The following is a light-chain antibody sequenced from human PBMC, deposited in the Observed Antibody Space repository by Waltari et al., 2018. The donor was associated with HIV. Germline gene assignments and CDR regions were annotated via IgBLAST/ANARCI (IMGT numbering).Light chain of an antibody. CDR2: AAS. V-gene: IGKV1-39*01. CDR1: QSISSY. Sequence: DIQMTQSPSSLSASVGDRVTITCLASQSISSYLNWYQQKPGKAPKLLIYAASSLQSGVPSRFSGSGSGTDFTLTISRLQPEDFATYYCQQSYSTPLTFGGGTKVEIK. J-gene: IGKJ4*01. CDR3: QQSYSTPLT.